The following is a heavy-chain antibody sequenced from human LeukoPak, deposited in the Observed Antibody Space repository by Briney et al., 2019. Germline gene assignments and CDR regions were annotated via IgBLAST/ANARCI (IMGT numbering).Heavy chain of an antibody. Sequence: GGSLRLSCAASGFTFRSYAMSWVRQAPGKGLEWVSAISGSGGSTFYADSVKGRFTISRDNSKNTLYLQMNSLRAEDTAVYYCAKDRRDGYTADAFDIWGQGTMVTVSS. CDR2: ISGSGGST. V-gene: IGHV3-23*01. J-gene: IGHJ3*02. CDR3: AKDRRDGYTADAFDI. CDR1: GFTFRSYA. D-gene: IGHD5-24*01.